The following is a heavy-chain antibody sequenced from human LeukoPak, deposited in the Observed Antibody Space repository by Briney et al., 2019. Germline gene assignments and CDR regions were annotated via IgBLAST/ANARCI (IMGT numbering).Heavy chain of an antibody. CDR3: AGKKNCSGGSCYPDY. J-gene: IGHJ4*02. V-gene: IGHV4-59*01. CDR1: GGSISSYY. CDR2: IYYSGST. D-gene: IGHD2-15*01. Sequence: PSETLSLTCTVSGGSISSYYWSWIRQPPGKGLEWIGYIYYSGSTNYNPSLKSRVTISVDTSKNQFSLKLSSVTAADTAVYYCAGKKNCSGGSCYPDYWGQRTLVTVSS.